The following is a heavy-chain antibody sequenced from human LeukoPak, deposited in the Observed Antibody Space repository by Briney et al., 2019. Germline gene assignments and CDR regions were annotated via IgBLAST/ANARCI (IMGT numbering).Heavy chain of an antibody. CDR3: ARTGSLGIAAAGTIEHAFDI. CDR2: INPNSGGT. J-gene: IGHJ3*02. Sequence: ASVKVSCKASGYTFTGYYMHWVRQAPGQGLEWMGWINPNSGGTNYAQKFQGWVTMTRDTSISTAYMELSRLRSDDTAVYYCARTGSLGIAAAGTIEHAFDIWGQGTMVTVSS. V-gene: IGHV1-2*04. D-gene: IGHD6-13*01. CDR1: GYTFTGYY.